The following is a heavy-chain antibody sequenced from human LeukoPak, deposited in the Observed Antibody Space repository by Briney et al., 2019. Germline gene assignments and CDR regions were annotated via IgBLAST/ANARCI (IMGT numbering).Heavy chain of an antibody. CDR1: GLSFSSFA. CDR2: IRGNGET. J-gene: IGHJ5*02. V-gene: IGHV3-23*01. CDR3: AKEPGPAITPANWFDP. D-gene: IGHD1-14*01. Sequence: GGSLRLSCAASGLSFSSFAMSWVRQGPARGLEWVSSIRGNGETFYADSVKGRFTLSSDSSRNTVYFQLNNLRVEDTAIYYCAKEPGPAITPANWFDPWGQGTLVTVSS.